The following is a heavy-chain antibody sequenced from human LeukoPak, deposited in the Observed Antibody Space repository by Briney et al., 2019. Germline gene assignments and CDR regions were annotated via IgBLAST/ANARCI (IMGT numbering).Heavy chain of an antibody. CDR2: IKSDGST. D-gene: IGHD3-10*01. J-gene: IGHJ5*01. V-gene: IGHV3-74*01. CDR3: TRAITYFYGSVTYDWFDS. CDR1: GFTFSSCW. Sequence: TGGSLRLSCAASGFTFSSCWMHWVRQTPGKGLMWVARIKSDGSTIYADSVQGRFTISRDNAKNTVYLQMNSLRVDDTAIYYCTRAITYFYGSVTYDWFDSWGQGTRVTVSS.